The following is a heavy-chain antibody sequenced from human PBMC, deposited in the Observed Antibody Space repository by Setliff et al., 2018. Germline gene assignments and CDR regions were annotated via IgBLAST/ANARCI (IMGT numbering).Heavy chain of an antibody. CDR1: GYTFARHW. D-gene: IGHD6-19*01. J-gene: IGHJ4*01. Sequence: PGESLKISCQGSGYTFARHWIAWVRQVPGKGLEWMAIIYPGDSETRYNPSFQGQVTISADKSINTAYLQWSSLKASDTAIYFCARRTGFAVAGSDYWGRGTLVTVSS. CDR2: IYPGDSET. V-gene: IGHV5-51*01. CDR3: ARRTGFAVAGSDY.